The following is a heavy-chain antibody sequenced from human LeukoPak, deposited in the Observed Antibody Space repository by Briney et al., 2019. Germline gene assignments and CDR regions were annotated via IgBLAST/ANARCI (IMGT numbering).Heavy chain of an antibody. CDR1: GYSFTSYW. D-gene: IGHD5-12*01. CDR2: IYPGDSDT. Sequence: GESLKISCKGSGYSFTSYWIGWVRQMPGKGLEWMGIIYPGDSDTRYSPSFQGQVTISADKSISTAYLEWSSLKASDTAIYYCVATITSSEYFQNWGQGTLVTVSS. V-gene: IGHV5-51*01. CDR3: VATITSSEYFQN. J-gene: IGHJ1*01.